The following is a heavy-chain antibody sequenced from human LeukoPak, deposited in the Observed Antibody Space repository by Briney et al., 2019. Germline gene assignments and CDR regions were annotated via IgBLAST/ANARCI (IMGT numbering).Heavy chain of an antibody. J-gene: IGHJ4*02. CDR1: GFSFSNHW. V-gene: IGHV3-7*04. CDR2: VGPDGSQK. Sequence: RGSLRLSCAASGFSFSNHWMDWVRQAPGKGLEWVAHVGPDGSQKYYVDSVKGRFTISRDNAKSALYLQMNSLRAEDTAVYYCARGYSDSSGIDYWGQGTLVTVSS. D-gene: IGHD3-22*01. CDR3: ARGYSDSSGIDY.